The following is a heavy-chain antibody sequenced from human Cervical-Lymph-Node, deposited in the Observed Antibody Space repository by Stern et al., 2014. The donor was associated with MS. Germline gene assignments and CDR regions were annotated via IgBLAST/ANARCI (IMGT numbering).Heavy chain of an antibody. V-gene: IGHV1-69*01. J-gene: IGHJ4*02. CDR1: GGTISNYI. Sequence: QVQLGQSGAEVTKPGSSVKVSCKASGGTISNYIVGWLRQAPGQGLEWMGGIIPMFGIANYAEKFQDRVTITADESTSTAYLDLSSLRSEDTAVYYCARATSDYIWGTYRFLDSWGQGTLVIVSS. CDR2: IIPMFGIA. CDR3: ARATSDYIWGTYRFLDS. D-gene: IGHD3-16*02.